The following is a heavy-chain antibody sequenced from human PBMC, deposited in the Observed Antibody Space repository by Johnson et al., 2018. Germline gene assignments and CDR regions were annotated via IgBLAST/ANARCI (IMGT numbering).Heavy chain of an antibody. CDR3: AKDRGPFIVTREGFDH. CDR1: GFTFEAFA. V-gene: IGHV3-9*01. D-gene: IGHD1-26*01. Sequence: VQLVESGGGLVQPGGSLRISCAASGFTFEAFAMHWVRQAPGKGLEWVSTITWNSDNTAYADSVRGRFTITRDNAKKSLDLQMKSLRFEDTALYYCAKDRGPFIVTREGFDHWGQATLVTVS. J-gene: IGHJ4*02. CDR2: ITWNSDNT.